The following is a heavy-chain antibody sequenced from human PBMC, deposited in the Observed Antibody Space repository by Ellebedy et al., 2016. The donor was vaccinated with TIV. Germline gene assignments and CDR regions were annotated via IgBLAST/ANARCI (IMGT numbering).Heavy chain of an antibody. CDR3: AREGGYDNSGYYSDY. CDR2: IYYSGLT. J-gene: IGHJ4*02. CDR1: GGSISSYY. Sequence: MPSETLSLTCTVSGGSISSYYWSWIRPPPGKGLEWIGYIYYSGLTNYNPSLKSRVTISIDTSKNQSSLNLSSVTAADTAVYYCAREGGYDNSGYYSDYWGQGTLVTVSS. V-gene: IGHV4-59*08. D-gene: IGHD3-22*01.